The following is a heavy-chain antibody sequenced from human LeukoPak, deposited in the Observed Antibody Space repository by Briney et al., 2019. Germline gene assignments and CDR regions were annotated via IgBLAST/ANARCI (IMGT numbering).Heavy chain of an antibody. CDR3: ARALPAVIVMRDYYYYMDV. D-gene: IGHD2-2*01. J-gene: IGHJ6*03. V-gene: IGHV1-2*02. Sequence: ASVKVSCKASGYTFTRYGISWVRQAPGQGLEWMGWINPNNGGTNFAQKFQGRVIMTRDTSISTAYMELIRLTSDDTAVYYCARALPAVIVMRDYYYYMDVWGKGTTVTVPS. CDR2: INPNNGGT. CDR1: GYTFTRYG.